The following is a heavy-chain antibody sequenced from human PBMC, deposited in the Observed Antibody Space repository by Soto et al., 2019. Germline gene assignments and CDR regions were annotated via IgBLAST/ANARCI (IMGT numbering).Heavy chain of an antibody. CDR2: ISAYNGNT. CDR1: GYTFTSYG. J-gene: IGHJ6*02. D-gene: IGHD5-12*01. V-gene: IGHV1-18*01. CDR3: ARDTSLIVATIEGYYYYGMDV. Sequence: ASVKVSCKASGYTFTSYGISWVRQAPGQGLEWMGWISAYNGNTNYAQKLQGRVTMTTDTSTSTAYMELRSLRSDDTAVYYCARDTSLIVATIEGYYYYGMDVWGQGTTVTVSS.